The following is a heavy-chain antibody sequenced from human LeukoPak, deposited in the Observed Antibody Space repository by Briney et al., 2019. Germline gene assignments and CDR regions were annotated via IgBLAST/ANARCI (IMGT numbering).Heavy chain of an antibody. Sequence: SETLSLTRTVSGYSISSGYYWGWIRQPPGKGLEWIGNIYHSGSTYYNPSLKSRVTISVDTSKNQFSLKLDSVTAADTAVYYCARGDGSGWYATGPSYYFDYWGQGTLVTVSS. CDR1: GYSISSGYY. J-gene: IGHJ4*02. V-gene: IGHV4-38-2*02. D-gene: IGHD3-10*01. CDR2: IYHSGST. CDR3: ARGDGSGWYATGPSYYFDY.